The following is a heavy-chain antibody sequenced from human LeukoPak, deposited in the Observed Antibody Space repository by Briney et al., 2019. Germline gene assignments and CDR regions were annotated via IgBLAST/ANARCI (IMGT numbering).Heavy chain of an antibody. Sequence: SVKVSCKASGGTFSSYAISWVRQAPGQGLEWMGGIIPIFGTANYARKFQGRVTITTDESTSTAYMELSSLRSEDTAVYYCARDPDILTGYYYYYGMDVWGQGTTVTVSS. CDR1: GGTFSSYA. CDR2: IIPIFGTA. V-gene: IGHV1-69*05. J-gene: IGHJ6*02. D-gene: IGHD3-9*01. CDR3: ARDPDILTGYYYYYGMDV.